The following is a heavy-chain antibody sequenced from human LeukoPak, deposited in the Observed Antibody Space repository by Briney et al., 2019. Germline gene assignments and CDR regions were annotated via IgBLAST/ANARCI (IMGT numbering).Heavy chain of an antibody. V-gene: IGHV1-18*01. CDR1: GYTFTSYG. J-gene: IGHJ4*02. CDR2: ISAYNGNT. Sequence: ASVKVSRKASGYTFTSYGISWVRQAPGQGLEWMGWISAYNGNTNYAQKLQGRVTMTTDTSTSTAYMELRSLRSDDTAVYYCARATGYSSGWSPAYYFDYWGQGTLVTVSS. CDR3: ARATGYSSGWSPAYYFDY. D-gene: IGHD6-19*01.